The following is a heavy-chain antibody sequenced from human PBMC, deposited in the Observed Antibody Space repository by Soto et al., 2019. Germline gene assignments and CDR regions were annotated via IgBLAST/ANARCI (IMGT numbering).Heavy chain of an antibody. CDR3: ARDFGRYCSSTSCSTASWFDP. D-gene: IGHD2-2*01. CDR1: GYTFTSYG. J-gene: IGHJ5*02. V-gene: IGHV1-18*01. CDR2: ISAYNGNT. Sequence: GASVKVSCKASGYTFTSYGISWVRQAPGQGLEWMGWISAYNGNTNYAQKLQGRVTMTTDTSTSTAYMELRSLRSDDTAVYYCARDFGRYCSSTSCSTASWFDPWGQGTLVTVSS.